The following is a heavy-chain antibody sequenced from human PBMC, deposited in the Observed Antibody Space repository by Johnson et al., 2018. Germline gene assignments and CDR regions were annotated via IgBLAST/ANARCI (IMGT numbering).Heavy chain of an antibody. CDR3: ARGLSYCSGGSCYLHYYYYMDV. Sequence: QLVESGGGLVKPGGSLRLSCAASGFTFSDYYMSWIRQAPGKGLEWVSYISSSGSTIYYADPVKGRLTIPRDNAKNSLYLQMNSLRAEDTAVYYCARGLSYCSGGSCYLHYYYYMDVWGKGTTVTVSS. CDR1: GFTFSDYY. CDR2: ISSSGSTI. V-gene: IGHV3-11*04. J-gene: IGHJ6*03. D-gene: IGHD2-15*01.